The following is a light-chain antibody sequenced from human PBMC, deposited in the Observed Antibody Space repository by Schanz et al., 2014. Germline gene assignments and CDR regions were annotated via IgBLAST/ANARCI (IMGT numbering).Light chain of an antibody. CDR3: QQRSSWPLT. J-gene: IGKJ4*01. CDR1: QSAGSF. V-gene: IGKV3-11*01. CDR2: DAS. Sequence: EIVLTQSPATLSLSPGERATLSCRASQSAGSFLAWYQQKPGQAPRLLIYDASNRATGIPARFGGSGSGTDFTLTISSLEPEDFAVYYCQQRSSWPLTFGGGTKVEI.